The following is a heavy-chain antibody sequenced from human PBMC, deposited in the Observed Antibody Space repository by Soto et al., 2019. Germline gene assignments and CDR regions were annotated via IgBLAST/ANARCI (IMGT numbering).Heavy chain of an antibody. D-gene: IGHD4-4*01. J-gene: IGHJ3*02. CDR3: ARSMTTVTTDGAFDI. CDR2: IYPGDSDT. V-gene: IGHV5-51*01. Sequence: GESLKISCKGSGYTFTTYWIGWVRQMPGKGLEWMGIIYPGDSDTRYSPSFQGQVTISADKSINTAYLQWSSLKASDTAMYYCARSMTTVTTDGAFDIWGQGTMVTVSS. CDR1: GYTFTTYW.